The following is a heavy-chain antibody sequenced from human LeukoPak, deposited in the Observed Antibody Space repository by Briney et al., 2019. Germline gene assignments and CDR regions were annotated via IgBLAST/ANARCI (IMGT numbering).Heavy chain of an antibody. Sequence: PSGTLSLTCAVSGGSISSGGYYWGWICQPPGKGLEWIGSIYYSGGSPYYNPSLKSRVTISVDTSKNQFSLKLSSVTAADTAVYYCARRLGARPENWFDPWGQGTLVTVSS. D-gene: IGHD6-6*01. V-gene: IGHV4-39*01. J-gene: IGHJ5*02. CDR3: ARRLGARPENWFDP. CDR1: GGSISSGGYY. CDR2: IYYSGGSP.